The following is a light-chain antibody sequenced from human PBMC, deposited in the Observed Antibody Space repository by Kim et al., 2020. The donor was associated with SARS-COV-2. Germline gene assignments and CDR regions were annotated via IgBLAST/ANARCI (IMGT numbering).Light chain of an antibody. CDR3: GTWDSSLSAV. CDR2: DNN. Sequence: PGQKVTISCSGSSSNIGNNYVSWYQQLPGTAPKLLIYDNNKRPSGIPDRFSCSKSGTSATLGITGLQTGDEADYYCGTWDSSLSAVFGGGTQLTVL. CDR1: SSNIGNNY. V-gene: IGLV1-51*01. J-gene: IGLJ3*02.